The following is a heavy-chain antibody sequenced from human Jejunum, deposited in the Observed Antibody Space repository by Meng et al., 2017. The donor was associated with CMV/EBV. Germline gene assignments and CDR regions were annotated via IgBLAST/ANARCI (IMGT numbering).Heavy chain of an antibody. D-gene: IGHD2-21*02. J-gene: IGHJ6*02. CDR1: FASYG. V-gene: IGHV3-30*02. CDR3: AKDHDLVTGKDYYYAMDV. Sequence: FASYGMHRVRQGPGTGLEWVSFIRYDGTKTYYADSVKGRFTISRDNSKNTLYLQMNSLRAEDTAIYYCAKDHDLVTGKDYYYAMDVWGQGTTVTVSS. CDR2: IRYDGTKT.